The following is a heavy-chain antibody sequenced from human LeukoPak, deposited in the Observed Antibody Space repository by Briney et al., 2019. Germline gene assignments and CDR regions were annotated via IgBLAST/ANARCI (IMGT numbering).Heavy chain of an antibody. D-gene: IGHD3-22*01. CDR1: GFTFSSYE. CDR2: ISSSGSTI. J-gene: IGHJ3*02. CDR3: AREVRPHFYDSSGHDAFDI. V-gene: IGHV3-48*03. Sequence: GGSLRLSCAASGFTFSSYEMNWVRQAPGKGLEWVSYISSSGSTIYYADSVKGRFISSRDNTKNSLYLQMNSLRAEDTAIYYCAREVRPHFYDSSGHDAFDIWGQGTMVTVSS.